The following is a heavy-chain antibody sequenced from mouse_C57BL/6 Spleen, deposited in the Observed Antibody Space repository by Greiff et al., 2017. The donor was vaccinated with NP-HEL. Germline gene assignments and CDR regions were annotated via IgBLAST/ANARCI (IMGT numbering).Heavy chain of an antibody. CDR2: IYPRSGNT. V-gene: IGHV1-81*01. J-gene: IGHJ3*01. CDR1: GYTFTSYG. D-gene: IGHD2-3*01. Sequence: VQLQQSGAELARPGASVKLSCKASGYTFTSYGISWVKQRTGQGLEWIGEIYPRSGNTYYNEKFKGKATLTADKSSSTAYMELRSLTSEDSAVYFCARSRMYDGYYQGFAYWGQGTLVTVSA. CDR3: ARSRMYDGYYQGFAY.